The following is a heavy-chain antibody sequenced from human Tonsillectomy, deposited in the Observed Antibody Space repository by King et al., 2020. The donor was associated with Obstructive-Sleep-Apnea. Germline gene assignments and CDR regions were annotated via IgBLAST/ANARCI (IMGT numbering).Heavy chain of an antibody. J-gene: IGHJ2*01. CDR1: GYAFSSSD. CDR2: MNPNSGNT. D-gene: IGHD1/OR15-1a*01. V-gene: IGHV1-8*02. Sequence: QLVQSGAEVKKPGASVKISCKASGYAFSSSDINWVRQATGRGLEWMGWMNPNSGNTDYAQKFQGRVTMTRNTSIATAYMELSSLNSEDTAVYYCATNNNNWLWHFALWGRGTLVTVSS. CDR3: ATNNNNWLWHFAL.